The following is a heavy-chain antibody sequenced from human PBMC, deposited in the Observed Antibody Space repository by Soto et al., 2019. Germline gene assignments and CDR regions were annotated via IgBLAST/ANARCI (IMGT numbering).Heavy chain of an antibody. CDR1: GFTFSSYS. V-gene: IGHV3-48*02. CDR2: ISSSSSTI. Sequence: EVQLVESGGGLVQPGGSLRLSCAASGFTFSSYSMNWVRQAPGKGLEWVSYISSSSSTIYYADSEKGRFTRSRDNAKNSLYLQMNSLRDEDTAVYYCARDFAPIYYYDSSGYYLDYWGQGTLVTVSS. D-gene: IGHD3-22*01. CDR3: ARDFAPIYYYDSSGYYLDY. J-gene: IGHJ4*02.